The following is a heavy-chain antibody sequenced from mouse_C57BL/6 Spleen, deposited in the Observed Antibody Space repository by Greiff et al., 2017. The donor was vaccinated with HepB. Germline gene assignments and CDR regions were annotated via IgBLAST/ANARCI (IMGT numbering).Heavy chain of an antibody. CDR2: IYPSDSET. V-gene: IGHV1-61*01. J-gene: IGHJ3*01. CDR1: GYTFTSYW. D-gene: IGHD2-5*01. CDR3: AREKSNPFAY. Sequence: QVQLKQPGAELVRPGSSVKLSCKASGYTFTSYWMDWVKQRPGQGLEWIGNIYPSDSETHYNQKFKDKATLTVDKSSSTAYMQLSSLTSEDSAVYYCAREKSNPFAYWGQGTLVTVSA.